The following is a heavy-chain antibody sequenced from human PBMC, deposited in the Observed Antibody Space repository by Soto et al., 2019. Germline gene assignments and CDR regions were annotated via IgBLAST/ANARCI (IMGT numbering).Heavy chain of an antibody. D-gene: IGHD3-10*01. CDR1: GRTFSSSA. J-gene: IGHJ6*02. CDR3: ARDYHDIVRGVLKIEKPTYCYYGMDV. V-gene: IGHV1-69*01. CDR2: IIPIFGTA. Sequence: QVQLVQSGAEVNKPGSSVKVSCKASGRTFSSSAISWVRQAPGQGLEWIGGIIPIFGTANYAQKFQGRDTITEDESTSTDYMERSSLRSEDTAVYYCARDYHDIVRGVLKIEKPTYCYYGMDVWGQGTTVTVSS.